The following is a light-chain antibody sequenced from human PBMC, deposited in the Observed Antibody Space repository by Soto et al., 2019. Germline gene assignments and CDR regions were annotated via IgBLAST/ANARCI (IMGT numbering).Light chain of an antibody. Sequence: EIVLTQSPGTLSLSPGERATLSCRASQSVNSRYLAWYQQKPGQAPRLLICGASSRATGIPDRFSGSGSGTDFTLTISRLAPEDFAVYYCQQYGTSPLLTFGGGTKVDIK. V-gene: IGKV3-20*01. CDR1: QSVNSRY. J-gene: IGKJ4*01. CDR3: QQYGTSPLLT. CDR2: GAS.